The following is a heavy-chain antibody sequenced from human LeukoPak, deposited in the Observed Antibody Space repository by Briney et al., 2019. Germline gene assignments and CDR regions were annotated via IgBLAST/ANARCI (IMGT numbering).Heavy chain of an antibody. CDR1: GFTFSSYG. D-gene: IGHD6-19*01. CDR3: GIEISGFPDY. Sequence: GRSLRLSCAASGFTFSSYGMHWVRQAPGKGLEWVAVIWYDGSNKYYADSVKGRFTISRDNSKNTQYLQMNSLRAEDTAVYYCGIEISGFPDYWGQGTLVTVFS. V-gene: IGHV3-33*01. J-gene: IGHJ4*02. CDR2: IWYDGSNK.